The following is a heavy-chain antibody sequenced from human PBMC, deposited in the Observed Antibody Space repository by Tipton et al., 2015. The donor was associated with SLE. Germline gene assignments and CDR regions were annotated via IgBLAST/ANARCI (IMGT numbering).Heavy chain of an antibody. J-gene: IGHJ6*02. CDR3: ARAPIAAPTGYYYGMDV. V-gene: IGHV4-34*01. CDR2: INHSGST. CDR1: GGSFSGYY. Sequence: LRLSCAVYGGSFSGYYWSWIRQPPGKGLEWIGEINHSGSTNYNPSLKSRVTISVDTSKNQFSLKLSSVTAADTAVYYCARAPIAAPTGYYYGMDVWGQGTTVTVSS. D-gene: IGHD6-13*01.